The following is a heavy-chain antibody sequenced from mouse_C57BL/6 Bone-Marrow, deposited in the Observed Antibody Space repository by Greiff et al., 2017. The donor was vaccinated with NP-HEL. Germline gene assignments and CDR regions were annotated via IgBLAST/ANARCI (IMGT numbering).Heavy chain of an antibody. CDR2: IYPGDGDT. CDR3: ASAGSGYAYFDY. D-gene: IGHD3-2*02. V-gene: IGHV1-82*01. CDR1: GYAFSSSW. J-gene: IGHJ2*01. Sequence: QVQLQQSGPELVKPGASVKISCKASGYAFSSSWMNWVKQRPGKGLEWIGRIYPGDGDTNYNGKFKGKATLTADKSSSTAYMQLSSLTSEDSAVYFCASAGSGYAYFDYWGQGTTLTVSS.